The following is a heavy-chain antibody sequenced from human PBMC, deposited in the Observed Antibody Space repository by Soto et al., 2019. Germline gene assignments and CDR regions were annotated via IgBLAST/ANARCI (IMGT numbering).Heavy chain of an antibody. Sequence: QVQLVQSGAEVKKPGASVKVSCKASGYTFTSYDIIWVRQATGQGLEWMGWMNPSTGNTDSAEKFQGRLTMTRNTSISTVYMELSSLGFEDTAVYYCARGRIIVAGGFDPWGQGTLLTVSS. V-gene: IGHV1-8*01. CDR1: GYTFTSYD. J-gene: IGHJ5*02. CDR3: ARGRIIVAGGFDP. D-gene: IGHD6-19*01. CDR2: MNPSTGNT.